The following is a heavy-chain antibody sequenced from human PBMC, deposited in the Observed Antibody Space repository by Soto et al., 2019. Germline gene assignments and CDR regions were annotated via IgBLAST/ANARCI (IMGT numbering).Heavy chain of an antibody. J-gene: IGHJ3*02. CDR1: GFSLITSGMC. CDR3: ARISSGGSYLTAFDI. D-gene: IGHD1-26*01. Sequence: SGPTLVNPTQTLTLTCTFSGFSLITSGMCVSWIRQPPGKALEWLALIDWDDDKYYSTSLKTRLTISKDTSKNQVVLTMTNMDPVDTATYYCARISSGGSYLTAFDIWGQGTMGTVSS. CDR2: IDWDDDK. V-gene: IGHV2-70*01.